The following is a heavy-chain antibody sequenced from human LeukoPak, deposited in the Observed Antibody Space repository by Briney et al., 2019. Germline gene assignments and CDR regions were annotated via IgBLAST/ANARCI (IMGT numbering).Heavy chain of an antibody. D-gene: IGHD5-12*01. V-gene: IGHV4-34*01. CDR1: GGSFSGYY. CDR3: ARGLSPGWLRLPGY. J-gene: IGHJ4*02. Sequence: PSETLSLTCAVYGGSFSGYYWSWIRQPPGKGLEWIGEINHSGSTNYNPSLKSRVTISVDTSKNQFSLKLSSVTAADTAVYYRARGLSPGWLRLPGYWGQGTLVTVSS. CDR2: INHSGST.